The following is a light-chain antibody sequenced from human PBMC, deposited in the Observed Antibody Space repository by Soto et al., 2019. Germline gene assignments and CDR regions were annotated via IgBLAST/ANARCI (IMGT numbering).Light chain of an antibody. Sequence: EIVLTQSPATLSVSPGQRATLSCRASQSVSSSYLAWYQKKPGQAPRLVIYDTSNRATGIPARFSGSGSGRDFTLTISSLEPEDFAVYYCQQRSTWPPYSFGQGTKVDIK. J-gene: IGKJ2*03. CDR3: QQRSTWPPYS. CDR1: QSVSSSY. CDR2: DTS. V-gene: IGKV3-11*02.